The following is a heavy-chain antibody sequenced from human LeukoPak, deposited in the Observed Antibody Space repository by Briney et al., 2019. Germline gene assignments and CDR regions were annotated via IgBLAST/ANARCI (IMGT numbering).Heavy chain of an antibody. J-gene: IGHJ6*02. V-gene: IGHV4-59*01. CDR2: IYYSGST. CDR3: ARQTTEKSFIYYYYGMDV. CDR1: GGSISRYY. D-gene: IGHD4-17*01. Sequence: SETLSLTCTVSGGSISRYYWSWIRQPPGKGLEWIGYIYYSGSTNYNPSLKSRVTISVDTSKNQFSLKLSSVTAADTAVYYCARQTTEKSFIYYYYGMDVWGQGTTVTVSS.